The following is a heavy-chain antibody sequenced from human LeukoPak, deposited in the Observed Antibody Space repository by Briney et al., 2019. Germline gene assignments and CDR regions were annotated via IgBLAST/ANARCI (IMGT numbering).Heavy chain of an antibody. CDR1: GGSMRSSSYY. Sequence: SETLSLTCTVSGGSMRSSSYYWRWIRQTPGKGLEWIGSIYYSGNTYYNPSLRSRVTISVDTSKNQFSLKLSSVTAADTAVFYCARGPGPGVAAAGTKNWFDPWGQGTLVTVSS. CDR2: IYYSGNT. D-gene: IGHD6-13*01. J-gene: IGHJ5*02. V-gene: IGHV4-39*07. CDR3: ARGPGPGVAAAGTKNWFDP.